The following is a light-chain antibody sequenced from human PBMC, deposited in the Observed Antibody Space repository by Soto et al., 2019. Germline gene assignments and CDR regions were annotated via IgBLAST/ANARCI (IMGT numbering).Light chain of an antibody. CDR2: GAS. CDR3: QQYGISLT. V-gene: IGKV3-20*01. CDR1: QSVSSSY. Sequence: EIVLTQSPGTLSLSPGERATLSCRASQSVSSSYLAWYQQKPGQAPRLLIYGASSRATGIPDRFSGSGSGTDLALTISRMEPEDFAVYYCQQYGISLTFGGGPKVEVK. J-gene: IGKJ4*01.